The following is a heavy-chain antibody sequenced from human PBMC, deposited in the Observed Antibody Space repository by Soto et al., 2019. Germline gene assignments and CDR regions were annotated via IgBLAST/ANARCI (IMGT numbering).Heavy chain of an antibody. CDR1: GYTFTSYS. Sequence: ASVKVSCKASGYTFTSYSMHWVRQAPGQRLEWMGWINAGNGNTKYSQKFQGRVTITRDTSISTAYMELSRLRSDDTAVYYCARDGDFWSGYVYWGQGTLVTVSS. CDR2: INAGNGNT. CDR3: ARDGDFWSGYVY. V-gene: IGHV1-3*01. J-gene: IGHJ4*02. D-gene: IGHD3-3*01.